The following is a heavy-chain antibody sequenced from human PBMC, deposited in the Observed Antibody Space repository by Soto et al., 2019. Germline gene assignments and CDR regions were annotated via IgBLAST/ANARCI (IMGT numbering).Heavy chain of an antibody. J-gene: IGHJ4*02. CDR3: ARTCIRFGVIDY. D-gene: IGHD3-16*01. CDR1: GVASNSYG. CDR2: FSGSSGKI. Sequence: GDLRLPCEAVGVASNSYGINWVRQSPGKGLEWGSYFSGSSGKIYYGDSVRGRFTISRDNAKKPVYVQMNSLRGEGTAIFYCARTCIRFGVIDYWGQGAPVTVSS. V-gene: IGHV3-21*01.